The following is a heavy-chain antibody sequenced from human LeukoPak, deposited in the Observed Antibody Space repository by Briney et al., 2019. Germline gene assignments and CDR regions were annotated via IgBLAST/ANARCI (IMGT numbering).Heavy chain of an antibody. CDR1: GFTFSSYA. D-gene: IGHD2-15*01. V-gene: IGHV3-23*01. Sequence: PGGSLRLPCAASGFTFSSYAMSWVRQAPGKGLEWVSAISGSGGSTYYADSVKGRFTISRDNSKNTLYLQMNSLRAEDTAVYYCAKAPSAQYYYYMDVWGKGTTVTVSS. CDR2: ISGSGGST. CDR3: AKAPSAQYYYYMDV. J-gene: IGHJ6*03.